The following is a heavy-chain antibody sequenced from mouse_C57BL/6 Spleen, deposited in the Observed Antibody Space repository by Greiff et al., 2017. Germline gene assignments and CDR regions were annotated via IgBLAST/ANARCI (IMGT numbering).Heavy chain of an antibody. Sequence: VQLQESGAELVKPGASVKISCKASGYAFSSYWMNWVKQRPGKGLEWIGQIYPGDGDTNYNGKFKGKATLTADKSSSTAYMQLSSLTSEDSAVYFCARRMRALRFDYWGQGTTLTVSS. CDR1: GYAFSSYW. D-gene: IGHD3-3*01. J-gene: IGHJ2*01. V-gene: IGHV1-80*01. CDR2: IYPGDGDT. CDR3: ARRMRALRFDY.